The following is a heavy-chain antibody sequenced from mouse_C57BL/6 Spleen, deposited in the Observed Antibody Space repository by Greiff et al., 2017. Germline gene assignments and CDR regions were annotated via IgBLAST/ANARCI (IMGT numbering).Heavy chain of an antibody. CDR2: IRNKANGYTT. CDR1: GFTFTDYY. V-gene: IGHV7-3*01. J-gene: IGHJ1*03. CDR3: ARYGLLDVYWYFDV. D-gene: IGHD2-3*01. Sequence: DVKLVESGGGLVQPGGSLSLSCAASGFTFTDYYMSWVRQPPGKALEWLGFIRNKANGYTTEYSASVKGRFTISRDNSQSILYLQMNALRAEDSATYYCARYGLLDVYWYFDVWGTGTTVTVSS.